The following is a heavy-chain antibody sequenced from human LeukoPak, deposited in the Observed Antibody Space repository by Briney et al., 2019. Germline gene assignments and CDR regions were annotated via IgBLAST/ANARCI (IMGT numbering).Heavy chain of an antibody. CDR2: IKQDGSEK. J-gene: IGHJ4*02. V-gene: IGHV3-7*01. CDR1: GFTFSSYW. Sequence: GGSLRLSCAASGFTFSSYWMSWVRQAPGKGLEWVANIKQDGSEKYYVDSVKGRFTISRDNAKNSLYLQMNSLRAVDTAVYYCARVTPKRYCSSTSCFNDYWGQGTLVTVSS. CDR3: ARVTPKRYCSSTSCFNDY. D-gene: IGHD2-2*01.